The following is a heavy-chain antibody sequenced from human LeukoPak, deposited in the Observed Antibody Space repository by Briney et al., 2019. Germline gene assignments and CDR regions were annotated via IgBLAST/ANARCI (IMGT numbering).Heavy chain of an antibody. CDR3: AKSRGGSRDGLDT. Sequence: GGSLILSCAASGFTFTSYVMSWFRQAPGKGLEWVSGTSGSGGSAYYADSVKGRFTISRGNSKNTLYLRLGSLRVEDTAIYYCAKSRGGSRDGLDTWGQGTMVTVSS. D-gene: IGHD6-19*01. V-gene: IGHV3-23*01. J-gene: IGHJ3*02. CDR2: TSGSGGSA. CDR1: GFTFTSYV.